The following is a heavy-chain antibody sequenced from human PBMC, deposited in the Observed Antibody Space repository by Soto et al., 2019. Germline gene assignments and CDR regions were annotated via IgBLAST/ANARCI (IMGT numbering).Heavy chain of an antibody. V-gene: IGHV3-30*03. CDR1: GDTFSSYG. CDR3: ARDSSEWGMAGRLDY. CDR2: ISYAGSNI. J-gene: IGHJ4*02. Sequence: GGSLGLSCAASGDTFSSYGMHWFRQAPGKGLEWVAVISYAGSNIYYADSVKGRFTISRDNSKNTLYLHLNSLRAEDTAVYYCARDSSEWGMAGRLDYWGQGTPVTVSS. D-gene: IGHD6-6*01.